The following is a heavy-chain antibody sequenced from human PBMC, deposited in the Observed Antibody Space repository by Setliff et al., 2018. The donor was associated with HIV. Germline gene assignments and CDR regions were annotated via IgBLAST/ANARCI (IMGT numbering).Heavy chain of an antibody. CDR2: TSAYNGNT. CDR3: ARAWTYYYGSGSYRRLDYYYYYMDV. V-gene: IGHV1-18*01. CDR1: GYTFTSYG. J-gene: IGHJ6*03. Sequence: ASVKVSCKASGYTFTSYGISWVRQAPGQGLEWMGWTSAYNGNTNYAQKLQGRVTMTTDTSTSTAYMELRSLRSDDTAVYYCARAWTYYYGSGSYRRLDYYYYYMDVWGKGTTVTVSS. D-gene: IGHD3-10*01.